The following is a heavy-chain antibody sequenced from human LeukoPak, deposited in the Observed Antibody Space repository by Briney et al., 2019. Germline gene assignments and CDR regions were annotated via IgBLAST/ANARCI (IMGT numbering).Heavy chain of an antibody. Sequence: SETLSLTCTVSGGSISSYYWTWIRQPPGKGLEWIGYISYSGSTNYNPSLKSRVTISLDTSKNQFSLKLSSVTAADTAVYYCARWGDSNGYYNFDFWGQGILVTVSS. V-gene: IGHV4-59*01. J-gene: IGHJ4*02. CDR3: ARWGDSNGYYNFDF. CDR1: GGSISSYY. CDR2: ISYSGST. D-gene: IGHD3-22*01.